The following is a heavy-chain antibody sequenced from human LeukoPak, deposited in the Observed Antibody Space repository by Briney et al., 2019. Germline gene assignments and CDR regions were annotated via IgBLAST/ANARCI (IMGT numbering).Heavy chain of an antibody. V-gene: IGHV1-24*01. D-gene: IGHD6-13*01. CDR2: FDPEDGET. Sequence: ASVKVSCKASGGTFSSYAISWVRQAPGQGLEWMGGFDPEDGETIYAQKFQGRVTMTEDTSTDTAYMELSSLRSEDTAVYYCATIFTIAAADLHFDYWGQGTLVTVSS. CDR3: ATIFTIAAADLHFDY. CDR1: GGTFSSYA. J-gene: IGHJ4*02.